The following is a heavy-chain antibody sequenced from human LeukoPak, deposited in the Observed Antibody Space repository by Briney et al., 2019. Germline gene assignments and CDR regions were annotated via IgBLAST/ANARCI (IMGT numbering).Heavy chain of an antibody. CDR3: AKDGTEIGAYMDV. CDR1: GFIFSSYG. V-gene: IGHV3-30*02. D-gene: IGHD3-16*01. J-gene: IGHJ6*03. Sequence: PGGSLRLSCAASGFIFSSYGMHWVRQAPGKGLEWVAFIRYDGSKKYYADSVKGRFTISRDNSKNTLYLQMNSLRAEDTAVYYCAKDGTEIGAYMDVWGKGTTVTVSS. CDR2: IRYDGSKK.